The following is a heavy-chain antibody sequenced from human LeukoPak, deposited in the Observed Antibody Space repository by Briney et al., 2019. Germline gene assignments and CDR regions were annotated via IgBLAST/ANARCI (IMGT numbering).Heavy chain of an antibody. CDR2: ISNSGS. Sequence: KSSETLSLTCTVSGVSITLYYWTWIRQSPKKGLEWIGDISNSGSSYNPSLSSRLTISTDTSKNHFSLRLTSVSAADTAVYYCARGNYDILSDYSLYSPRGGFDHWGQGILVTVSS. D-gene: IGHD3-9*01. J-gene: IGHJ4*02. CDR1: GVSITLYY. CDR3: ARGNYDILSDYSLYSPRGGFDH. V-gene: IGHV4-59*01.